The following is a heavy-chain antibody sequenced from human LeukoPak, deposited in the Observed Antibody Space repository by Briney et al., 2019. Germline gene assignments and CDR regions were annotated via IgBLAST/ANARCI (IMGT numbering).Heavy chain of an antibody. CDR3: ARDTPSMAY. CDR2: INPHSGGT. J-gene: IGHJ4*02. Sequence: GASVKVSCKASGYTFTSYYMHWVRQAPGQGLEWMGWINPHSGGTNYAQKFQGRVTMTRDTSISTAYMELNRLRSDDTAVFYCARDTPSMAYWGQGTLVTVSP. CDR1: GYTFTSYY. V-gene: IGHV1-2*02. D-gene: IGHD5-24*01.